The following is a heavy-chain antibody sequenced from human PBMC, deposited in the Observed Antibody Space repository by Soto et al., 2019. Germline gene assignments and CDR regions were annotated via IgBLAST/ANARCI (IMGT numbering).Heavy chain of an antibody. CDR2: TYYSGST. Sequence: PSETLSLTCTVSGGSISSSSYYWDWIRQPPGKGLEWIATTYYSGSTYYNPSLKSRVTISVDTSKNQFSLKLSSVTAADTAVYYCARERSGVVAATPGNWFDPWGQGTLVTVSS. CDR1: GGSISSSSYY. D-gene: IGHD2-15*01. J-gene: IGHJ5*02. V-gene: IGHV4-39*07. CDR3: ARERSGVVAATPGNWFDP.